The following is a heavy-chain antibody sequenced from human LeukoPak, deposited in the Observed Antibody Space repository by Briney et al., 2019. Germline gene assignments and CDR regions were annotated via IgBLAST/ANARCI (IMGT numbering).Heavy chain of an antibody. CDR1: GFTFSSYA. J-gene: IGHJ1*01. Sequence: GGSLRLSCAASGFTFSSYAMSWVRQAPGKGLEWASAISGSGGSTYYADSVKGRFTISRDNSKNTLYLQMNSLRAEDTAVYYCAREALEYYYDSSGYALEHWGQGTLVTVSS. CDR2: ISGSGGST. V-gene: IGHV3-23*01. CDR3: AREALEYYYDSSGYALEH. D-gene: IGHD3-22*01.